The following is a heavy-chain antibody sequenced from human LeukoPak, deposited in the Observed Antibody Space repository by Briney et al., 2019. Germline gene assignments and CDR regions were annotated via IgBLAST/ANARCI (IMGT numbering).Heavy chain of an antibody. CDR3: ARWGYSSSWCLDY. Sequence: ASVKVSCKASGYTFTSYGISWVRQAPGQGLEWMGWISACNGNTKYSQKFQGRVTITRDTSASTAYMELSSLRSEDTAVYYCARWGYSSSWCLDYWGQGTLVTVSS. D-gene: IGHD6-13*01. V-gene: IGHV1-18*04. J-gene: IGHJ4*02. CDR2: ISACNGNT. CDR1: GYTFTSYG.